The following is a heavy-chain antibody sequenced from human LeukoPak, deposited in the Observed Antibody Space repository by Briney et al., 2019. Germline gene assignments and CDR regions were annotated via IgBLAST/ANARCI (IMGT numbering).Heavy chain of an antibody. J-gene: IGHJ4*02. Sequence: GGSLRLSCATSGFTFFNYAMNWVRQAPGKGLEWVSSISGSAGTTYFADSVKGRFTISRDSSKSTVYLQMNSLRADDTAIYYCAKDLSPHCSGACCSAFDAWGQGTLVTVSS. CDR2: ISGSAGTT. D-gene: IGHD2-15*01. V-gene: IGHV3-23*01. CDR1: GFTFFNYA. CDR3: AKDLSPHCSGACCSAFDA.